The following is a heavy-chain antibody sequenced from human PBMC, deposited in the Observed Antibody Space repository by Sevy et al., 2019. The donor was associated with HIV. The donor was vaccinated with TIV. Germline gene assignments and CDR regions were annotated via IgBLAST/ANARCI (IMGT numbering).Heavy chain of an antibody. CDR1: GFTFSSYG. D-gene: IGHD2-8*01. J-gene: IGHJ6*02. V-gene: IGHV3-33*01. CDR2: IWYDGSNK. CDR3: ARDTYCTNGVCYPRGHYYGMDV. Sequence: GGSLRLSCAASGFTFSSYGMHWVRQAPGKGQEWVAVIWYDGSNKYYADSVKGRFTISRDNSKNTLYLQMNSLRAEDTAVYYCARDTYCTNGVCYPRGHYYGMDVWGQGTTVTVSS.